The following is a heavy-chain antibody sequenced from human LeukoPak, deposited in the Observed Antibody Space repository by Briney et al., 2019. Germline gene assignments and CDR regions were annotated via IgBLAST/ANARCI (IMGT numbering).Heavy chain of an antibody. D-gene: IGHD3-10*01. CDR3: ARHYGP. Sequence: SETLSLTCTVSGGSISIYYWNWIRQPPGKGLEWIGYINYSGSTNYNPSLKSRVTISVDTSKNQFSLKLNSVTAADTAVYYCARHYGPWGQGTLVTVSS. CDR2: INYSGST. J-gene: IGHJ4*02. V-gene: IGHV4-59*08. CDR1: GGSISIYY.